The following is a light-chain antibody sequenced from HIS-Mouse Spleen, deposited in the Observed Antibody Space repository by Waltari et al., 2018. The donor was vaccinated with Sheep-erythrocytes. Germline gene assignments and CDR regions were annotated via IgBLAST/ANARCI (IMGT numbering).Light chain of an antibody. CDR3: AAWDDSLSGPV. J-gene: IGLJ3*02. Sequence: QSVLTQPPSASGTHGQRVTISCSGSSPNIGRKYVYWYQQPPGTAPKLLIYRNNQRPSGVPDRFSGSKSGTSASLAISGLRSEDEADYYCAAWDDSLSGPVFGGGTKLTVL. V-gene: IGLV1-47*01. CDR1: SPNIGRKY. CDR2: RNN.